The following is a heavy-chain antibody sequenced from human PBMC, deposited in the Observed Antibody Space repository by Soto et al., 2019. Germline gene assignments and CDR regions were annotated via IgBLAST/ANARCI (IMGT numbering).Heavy chain of an antibody. CDR2: ISGSGGST. D-gene: IGHD1-1*01. J-gene: IGHJ4*02. Sequence: SLRLSCAASGFTFSSYAMSWVRQAPGKGLEWVSAISGSGGSTYYADSGKGRFTISRDNSKNTLYLQMNSLRAEDTAVYFCAKGAVPTTPVPLFDYWGQGTLVTV. V-gene: IGHV3-23*01. CDR1: GFTFSSYA. CDR3: AKGAVPTTPVPLFDY.